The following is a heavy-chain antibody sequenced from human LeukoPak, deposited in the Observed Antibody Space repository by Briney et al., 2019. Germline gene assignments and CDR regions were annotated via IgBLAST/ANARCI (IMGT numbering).Heavy chain of an antibody. V-gene: IGHV1-18*01. J-gene: IGHJ4*02. CDR2: ISAYNGNT. CDR1: GYTFTSYG. D-gene: IGHD3-10*01. Sequence: ASVKVSCKASGYTFTSYGISWVRQAPGQGLEWMGWISAYNGNTNYAQKLQGRVTMTTDTSTITAYMELRSLRSDDTAVYYCARDLQCSTSVRVWFGESHWGQGTLVTVSS. CDR3: ARDLQCSTSVRVWFGESH.